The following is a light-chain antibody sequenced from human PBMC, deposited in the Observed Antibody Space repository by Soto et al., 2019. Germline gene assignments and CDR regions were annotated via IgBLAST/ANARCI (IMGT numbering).Light chain of an antibody. J-gene: IGLJ3*02. CDR3: CSYAGSYTWV. CDR1: SSDVGGSGL. CDR2: DVS. Sequence: QSALTQPASVSGSPGQSITISCTGTSSDVGGSGLVSWYQQHPGKAPKLMIYDVSKRPSGVPDRFSGSKSGNTASLTISGLQAEDEADYYCCSYAGSYTWVFGGGTKVTVL. V-gene: IGLV2-11*01.